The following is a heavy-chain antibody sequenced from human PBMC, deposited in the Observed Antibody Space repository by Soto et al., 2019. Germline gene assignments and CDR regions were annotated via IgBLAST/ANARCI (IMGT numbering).Heavy chain of an antibody. CDR3: ARGGWGPPFDF. CDR2: TNPNTGNT. CDR1: GYTFSSYD. V-gene: IGHV1-8*01. D-gene: IGHD3-16*01. Sequence: QVQLVQSGADMKKPGASVKVSCKASGYTFSSYDLNWVRQASGQGLEWMGWTNPNTGNTGYAQRFQDRVKMTQNTSISTAYLELSSLRSEDTAVYFCARGGWGPPFDFWGQGTPVTVSS. J-gene: IGHJ4*02.